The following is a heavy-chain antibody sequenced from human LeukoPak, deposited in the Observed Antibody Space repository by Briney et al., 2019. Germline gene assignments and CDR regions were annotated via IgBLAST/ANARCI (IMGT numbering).Heavy chain of an antibody. CDR2: ISSAGDNT. CDR3: ARDLAVS. Sequence: GGTLRLSCAAAGCTFSTFAMSWVRQAPGKGLEWVSSISSAGDNTYSADSVKGRFTISRDNSKNTLFLQMTSLRADDTAVYYCARDLAVSWGQGTLVTVSS. CDR1: GCTFSTFA. J-gene: IGHJ4*02. V-gene: IGHV3-23*01.